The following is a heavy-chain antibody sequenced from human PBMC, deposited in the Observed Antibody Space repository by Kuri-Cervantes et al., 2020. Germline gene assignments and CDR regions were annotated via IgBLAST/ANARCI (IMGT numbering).Heavy chain of an antibody. D-gene: IGHD3-22*01. V-gene: IGHV4-59*01. J-gene: IGHJ2*01. CDR2: IYYSGST. Sequence: GSLRLSCAASGFTFSDYYMSWIRQPPGKGLEWIGYIYYSGSTNYNPSLKSRVTISVDTSKNQFSLKLSSVTAADTAVYYCARDSYYYDSSGKRNWYFDLWGRGTLVTVSS. CDR3: ARDSYYYDSSGKRNWYFDL. CDR1: GFTFSDYY.